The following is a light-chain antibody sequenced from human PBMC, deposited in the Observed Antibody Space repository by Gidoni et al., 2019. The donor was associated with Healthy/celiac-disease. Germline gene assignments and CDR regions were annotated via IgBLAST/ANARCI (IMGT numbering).Light chain of an antibody. J-gene: IGLJ1*01. CDR2: EVS. CDR3: SSYTSSSSPYV. V-gene: IGLV2-14*01. CDR1: SRDVGGYNY. Sequence: QSALTQPASVSGSPGQSITISCTGTSRDVGGYNYVSWYQQHPGKAPKLMIYEVSTRPSGVSNRFSGYKSGNTASLTISGLQAEDEADYYCSSYTSSSSPYVFGTGTKVTVL.